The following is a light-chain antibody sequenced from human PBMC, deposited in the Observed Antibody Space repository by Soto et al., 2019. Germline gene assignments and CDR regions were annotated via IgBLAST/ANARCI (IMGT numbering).Light chain of an antibody. Sequence: DSQMTQSASSLSAFVGDRVTSTCRTNQRMSSWLAWYQQKPGKAPTLLIYKASSLESGDPSRYSGSGSGTEFTLTISSLQPDDFATYDCQQYNSYWTFGQGTKVDIK. CDR2: KAS. CDR3: QQYNSYWT. V-gene: IGKV1-5*03. CDR1: QRMSSW. J-gene: IGKJ1*01.